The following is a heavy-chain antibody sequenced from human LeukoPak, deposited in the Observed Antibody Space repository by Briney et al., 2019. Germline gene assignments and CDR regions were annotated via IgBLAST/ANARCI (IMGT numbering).Heavy chain of an antibody. Sequence: GASLRLSCAASGFIFRNYAMSWVRQAPGKGLEWVSAITGSGDTTYYADSVKGRFTVSRDNSKNTLYVEMNTLRAEDMAVYYCAQWGDYDILTGYYASDFWGQGTLVTVSS. CDR2: ITGSGDTT. CDR3: AQWGDYDILTGYYASDF. D-gene: IGHD3-9*01. CDR1: GFIFRNYA. V-gene: IGHV3-23*01. J-gene: IGHJ4*02.